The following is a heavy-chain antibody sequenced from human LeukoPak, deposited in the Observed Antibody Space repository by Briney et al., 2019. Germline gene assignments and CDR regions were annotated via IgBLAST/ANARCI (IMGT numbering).Heavy chain of an antibody. V-gene: IGHV5-51*01. CDR1: GYTFTAYW. CDR3: GRHQHSGSYGAFDI. Sequence: RGESLRISCQGSGYTFTAYWIGWVRQMPGKGLEWVGIIHPGDSDTRYSPSFQGQVTISADKSITAAYLQWSSLKASDTAMYYCGRHQHSGSYGAFDIWGQGTMVTVSS. J-gene: IGHJ3*02. CDR2: IHPGDSDT. D-gene: IGHD1-26*01.